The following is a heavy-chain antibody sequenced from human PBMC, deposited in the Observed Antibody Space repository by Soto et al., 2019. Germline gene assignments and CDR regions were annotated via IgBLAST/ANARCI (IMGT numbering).Heavy chain of an antibody. Sequence: QVQLQQWGAGLLKPSETLSLTCAVYGGSFSGYYWSWIRQPPGKGLEWIGEINHSGSTNYNPSLKSRVTISVDTSKNQFSLKLSSVTAADTAVYYCARPRGYRTRGAFDIWGQGTMVTVSS. CDR2: INHSGST. CDR1: GGSFSGYY. J-gene: IGHJ3*02. CDR3: ARPRGYRTRGAFDI. D-gene: IGHD5-18*01. V-gene: IGHV4-34*01.